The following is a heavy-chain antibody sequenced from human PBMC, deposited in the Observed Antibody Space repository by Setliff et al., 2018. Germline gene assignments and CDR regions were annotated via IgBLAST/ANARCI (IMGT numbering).Heavy chain of an antibody. D-gene: IGHD2-2*02. V-gene: IGHV4-38-2*02. Sequence: SETLSLTCTVSGYPISSGYYWGWIRQPPGKGLGWIGSIYHSGSTYYNPSLKSRVTISVDTSKNQFSLKLSSVTAADTAVYYCASQGLTIPGDLFDYWGQGTLVTVSS. CDR2: IYHSGST. J-gene: IGHJ4*02. CDR1: GYPISSGYY. CDR3: ASQGLTIPGDLFDY.